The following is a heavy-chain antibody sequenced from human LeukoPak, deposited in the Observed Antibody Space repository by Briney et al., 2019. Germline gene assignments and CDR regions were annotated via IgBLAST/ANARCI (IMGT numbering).Heavy chain of an antibody. CDR1: GYTFTSYG. CDR2: ISAYNGNT. D-gene: IGHD3-3*01. V-gene: IGHV1-18*01. J-gene: IGHJ4*02. Sequence: ASVKVSCKASGYTFTSYGISWVRQAPGQGLEWMGWISAYNGNTNYAQKLQGRVTMTTDTSTSTAYKELRSLRSDDTAVYYCARNDFWSGYCDYWGQGTLVTVSS. CDR3: ARNDFWSGYCDY.